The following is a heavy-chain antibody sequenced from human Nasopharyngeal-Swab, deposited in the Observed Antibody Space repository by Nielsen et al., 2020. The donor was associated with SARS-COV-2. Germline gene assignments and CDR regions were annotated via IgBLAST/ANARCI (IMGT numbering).Heavy chain of an antibody. J-gene: IGHJ4*02. D-gene: IGHD6-19*01. V-gene: IGHV4-59*01. CDR3: ARDQRGSGWYSWSQGLDY. Sequence: RQAPGKGLEWIGYIYDSGSTNYNPSLKSRVTISVDTSKNQFSLKLSSVTAADTAVYYCARDQRGSGWYSWSQGLDYRGQGTLVTVSS. CDR2: IYDSGST.